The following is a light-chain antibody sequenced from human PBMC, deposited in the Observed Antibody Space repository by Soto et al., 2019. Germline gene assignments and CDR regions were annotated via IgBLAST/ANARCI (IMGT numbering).Light chain of an antibody. CDR3: SSYAGSNNVV. V-gene: IGLV2-8*01. Sequence: QSALTQPPSASGSPGQSVTISCTGTSSDVGGHNYVSWYQQHPGKAPKLMIYEVSKRPSGVPDRFSGSKSGNTASLTVSGLQAEDEADYYGSSYAGSNNVVFGGGTKVTVL. CDR2: EVS. J-gene: IGLJ2*01. CDR1: SSDVGGHNY.